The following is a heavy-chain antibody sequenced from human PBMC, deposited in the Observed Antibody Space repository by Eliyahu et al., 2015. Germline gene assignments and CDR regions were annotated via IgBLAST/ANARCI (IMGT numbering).Heavy chain of an antibody. CDR3: ASSFGWFALDV. J-gene: IGHJ3*01. Sequence: VPGKGLEWVANIKEDGSIKYYVDSVKGRFTISRDNAKNSVYLQMNSLRDEDTAVYFCASSFGWFALDVWGQGAMVSVSS. CDR2: IKEDGSIK. V-gene: IGHV3-7*01. D-gene: IGHD3-9*01.